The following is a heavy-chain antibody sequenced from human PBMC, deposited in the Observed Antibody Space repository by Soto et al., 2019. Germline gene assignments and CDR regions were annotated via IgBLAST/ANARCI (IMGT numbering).Heavy chain of an antibody. CDR1: GFTFSSYW. CDR3: ARDSPGSQIDY. CDR2: IKQDGSEK. J-gene: IGHJ4*02. Sequence: PGGSLRLSCAASGFTFSSYWMSWVRQAPGKGLEWVANIKQDGSEKYYVDSVKGRFTISRDSAKNSLYLQMNSLRAEDTAVYYCARDSPGSQIDYWGQGTLVTVSS. V-gene: IGHV3-7*01.